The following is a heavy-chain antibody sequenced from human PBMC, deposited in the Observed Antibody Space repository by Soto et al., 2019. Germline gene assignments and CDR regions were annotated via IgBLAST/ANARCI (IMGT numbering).Heavy chain of an antibody. D-gene: IGHD6-13*01. CDR3: AKDPLVRVHYYFDY. J-gene: IGHJ4*02. Sequence: PGGSLRLSCAASGFTFSSYAMSWVRQAPGKGLEWVSAISGSGGSTYYAGSVKGRFTISRDNSKNTLYLQMNSLRAEDTAVYYCAKDPLVRVHYYFDYWGQGTLVTVSS. CDR1: GFTFSSYA. CDR2: ISGSGGST. V-gene: IGHV3-23*01.